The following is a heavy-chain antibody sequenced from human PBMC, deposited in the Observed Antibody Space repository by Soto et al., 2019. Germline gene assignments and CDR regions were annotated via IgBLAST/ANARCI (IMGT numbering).Heavy chain of an antibody. CDR3: ENESSRYSSPY. V-gene: IGHV3-23*01. CDR2: ITSNGDNR. J-gene: IGHJ4*02. CDR1: GFTFSTYA. D-gene: IGHD3-16*02. Sequence: PGGSLRVSCAASGFTFSTYAMNWVRQAPGKGPEWVSVITSNGDNRYYADSVKGRFTISRDNSKNTLYLQMNSLRADDTAVYYCENESSRYSSPYWGQGTLVTVSS.